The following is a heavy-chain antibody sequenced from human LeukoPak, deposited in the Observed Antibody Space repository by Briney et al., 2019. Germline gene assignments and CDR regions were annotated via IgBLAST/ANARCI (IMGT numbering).Heavy chain of an antibody. J-gene: IGHJ6*02. Sequence: SETLSLTCTVSGGSISSRSYYWGWIRQPPGKGLEWIGSVYYSGYTYYNPSLKSRVTMSVDTSKNQFSLKLSSVTAADTALYYCARHRGALFGPKDVWGQGTTVTVSS. CDR1: GGSISSRSYY. CDR3: ARHRGALFGPKDV. D-gene: IGHD3-3*01. CDR2: VYYSGYT. V-gene: IGHV4-39*01.